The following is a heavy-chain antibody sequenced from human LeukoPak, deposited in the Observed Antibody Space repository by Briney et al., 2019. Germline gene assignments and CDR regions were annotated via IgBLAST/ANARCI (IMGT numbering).Heavy chain of an antibody. D-gene: IGHD5-18*01. CDR1: GFTFSSYA. J-gene: IGHJ4*02. V-gene: IGHV3-23*01. CDR3: ATVDTAMPNYFDY. Sequence: GGSLRLSCAASGFTFSSYAMSWVRQAPGKGLEWVSAISGSGGSTYYADSVKGRFTISRDNSKNTLYLRMNSLRAEDTAVYYCATVDTAMPNYFDYWGQGTLVTVSS. CDR2: ISGSGGST.